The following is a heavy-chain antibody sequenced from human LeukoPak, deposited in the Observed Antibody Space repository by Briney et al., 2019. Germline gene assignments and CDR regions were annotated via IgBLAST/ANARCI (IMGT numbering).Heavy chain of an antibody. V-gene: IGHV3-20*04. Sequence: GGSLRLSCVASGFTFSVYGMSWVRQAPGEGLEWVSCINWNVDRTGYADSVNGRFTIARDNAKNSLYLQMNSLRAEGTGFNYCARDSVQLPEHSATDNCGHGTLVSVSS. D-gene: IGHD2-2*01. CDR1: GFTFSVYG. CDR3: ARDSVQLPEHSATDN. CDR2: INWNVDRT. J-gene: IGHJ4*01.